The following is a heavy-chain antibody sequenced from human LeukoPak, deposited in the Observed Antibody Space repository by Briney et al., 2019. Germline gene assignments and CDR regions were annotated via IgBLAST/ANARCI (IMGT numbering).Heavy chain of an antibody. CDR2: ISYDGSNK. V-gene: IGHV3-30*18. D-gene: IGHD3-9*01. CDR3: AKRGVTGYKEAFDY. CDR1: GFTFSSYG. J-gene: IGHJ4*02. Sequence: PGGSLRLSCAASGFTFSSYGMHWVRQAPGKGLEWVAVISYDGSNKYYADSVKGRFTISRDNSKNTLHLQMNSLRAEDTAVYYCAKRGVTGYKEAFDYWGQGTLVTVSS.